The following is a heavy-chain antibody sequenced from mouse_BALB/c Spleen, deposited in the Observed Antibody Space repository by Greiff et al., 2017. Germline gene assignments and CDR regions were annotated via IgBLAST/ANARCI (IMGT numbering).Heavy chain of an antibody. D-gene: IGHD4-1*01. CDR2: ISSGGSYT. J-gene: IGHJ3*01. V-gene: IGHV5-9-4*01. CDR1: GFTFSSYA. Sequence: EVKLVESGGGLVKPGGSLKLSCAASGFTFSSYAMSWVRQSPEKRLEWVAEISSGGSYTYYPDTVTGRFTISRDNAKNTLYLEMSSLRSEDTAMYYCARDLTGTDFAYWGQGTLVTVSA. CDR3: ARDLTGTDFAY.